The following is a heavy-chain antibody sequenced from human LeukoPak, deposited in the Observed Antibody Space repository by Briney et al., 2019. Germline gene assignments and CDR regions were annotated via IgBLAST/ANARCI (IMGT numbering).Heavy chain of an antibody. V-gene: IGHV1-2*02. CDR2: INPNSGGT. Sequence: ASVKVSCKASGYTFTGYYMHWVRQAPGQGLEWMGWINPNSGGTNYAQKFQGRVTMTRDTSISTAYMDMSSLRSDDTAVYYCARGEGAYYYYMDVWGKGTTVTISS. CDR3: ARGEGAYYYYMDV. CDR1: GYTFTGYY. J-gene: IGHJ6*03.